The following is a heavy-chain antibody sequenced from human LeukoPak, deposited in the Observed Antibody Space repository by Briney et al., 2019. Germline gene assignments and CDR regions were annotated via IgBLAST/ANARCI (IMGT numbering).Heavy chain of an antibody. D-gene: IGHD6-13*01. J-gene: IGHJ5*02. Sequence: ASVKVSCKASGYTFTGYYMHWVRQAPGQGLEWMGRINPNSGGTNYAQKFQGRVTMTRDTSISTAYMELSRLRSDDTAVYYCARDRVAAGRNWFDPWGQGTLVTVSS. CDR2: INPNSGGT. CDR1: GYTFTGYY. V-gene: IGHV1-2*06. CDR3: ARDRVAAGRNWFDP.